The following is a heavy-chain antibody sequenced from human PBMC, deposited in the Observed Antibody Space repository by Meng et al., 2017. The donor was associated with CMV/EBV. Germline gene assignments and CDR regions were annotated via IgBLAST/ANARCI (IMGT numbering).Heavy chain of an antibody. Sequence: SLMIPFASSGFTFRGSAMHWVRQASGKGREWVGRIRSKANSHATAYAASVKGRFTISRDDSKNTAYLHMNSLKTEDTAVYYYTRLPGGWTDDYWGQGTLVTVSS. D-gene: IGHD3-16*01. J-gene: IGHJ4*02. V-gene: IGHV3-73*01. CDR2: IRSKANSHAT. CDR1: GFTFRGSA. CDR3: TRLPGGWTDDY.